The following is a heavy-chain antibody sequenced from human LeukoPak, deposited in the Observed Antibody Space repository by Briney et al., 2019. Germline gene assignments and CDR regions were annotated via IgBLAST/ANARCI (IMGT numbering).Heavy chain of an antibody. V-gene: IGHV3-20*01. Sequence: GGSLRLSCAASGFTFDDYGMSWVRQAPGKGLEWVSGINWNGGGTGYADSVKGRFTISRDNAKNSLCLQMNSLRAEDTALYHCARYYYGSGSSFYGMDVWGQGTTVTVSS. CDR3: ARYYYGSGSSFYGMDV. J-gene: IGHJ6*02. D-gene: IGHD3-10*01. CDR1: GFTFDDYG. CDR2: INWNGGGT.